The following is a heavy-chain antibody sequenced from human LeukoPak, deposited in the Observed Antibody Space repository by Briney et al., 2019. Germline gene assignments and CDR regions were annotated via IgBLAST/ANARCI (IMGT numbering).Heavy chain of an antibody. J-gene: IGHJ4*02. D-gene: IGHD6-6*01. V-gene: IGHV1-69*05. CDR2: IIPMFDTI. CDR1: GGTFSNFG. CDR3: ARDVLAARHPAYFDY. Sequence: SVKVSCKASGGTFSNFGISWVRQTPGQGLEWMGGIIPMFDTINYAQKFQGRVTITTDESTSTAYMELSSLRSDDTAVYYCARDVLAARHPAYFDYWGQGTLVTVSS.